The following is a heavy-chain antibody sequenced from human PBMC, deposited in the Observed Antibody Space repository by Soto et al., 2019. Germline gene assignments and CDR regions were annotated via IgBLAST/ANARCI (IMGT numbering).Heavy chain of an antibody. V-gene: IGHV1-2*02. D-gene: IGHD2-15*01. CDR1: GYTFTGYY. CDR2: INPNSGGT. J-gene: IGHJ5*02. CDR3: ARVRGGGGWFDP. Sequence: QVQLVQSGAEVKKPGASVKVSCKASGYTFTGYYMHWVRQAPGQGLEWMGWINPNSGGTNYAQKLQGRVTMTRDTSISTDYMELSRLRSDDTAVHYCARVRGGGGWFDPWGQGTLVTVSS.